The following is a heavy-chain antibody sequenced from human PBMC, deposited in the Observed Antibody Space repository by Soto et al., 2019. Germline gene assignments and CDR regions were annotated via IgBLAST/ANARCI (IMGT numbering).Heavy chain of an antibody. J-gene: IGHJ4*02. CDR1: GYTFTSYG. CDR2: ISAYNGNT. D-gene: IGHD3-22*01. CDR3: AESGSSGYYLAC. Sequence: QVQLVQSGAEVKKPGASVKVSCKASGYTFTSYGLSWVRQAPGQGLEWMGWISAYNGNTNYAQKLQGRVNMTTDTATGTAYMEMRSLRSDDTAVYYCAESGSSGYYLACWGQGTLFTVSS. V-gene: IGHV1-18*01.